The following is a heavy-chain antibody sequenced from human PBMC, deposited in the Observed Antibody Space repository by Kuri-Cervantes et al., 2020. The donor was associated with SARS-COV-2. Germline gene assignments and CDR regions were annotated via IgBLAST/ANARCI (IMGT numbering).Heavy chain of an antibody. CDR2: INHSGST. Sequence: SQALSLTCAVYGGSFRGYYWSWIRQPPGKGLEWIGEINHSGSTNYNPSPKSRVTISVDTSKTQFSLKLSSVTAADRAVYYCARAGSLLWSGELLSLFDYWGQGTLVTVSS. D-gene: IGHD3-10*01. V-gene: IGHV4-34*01. J-gene: IGHJ4*02. CDR1: GGSFRGYY. CDR3: ARAGSLLWSGELLSLFDY.